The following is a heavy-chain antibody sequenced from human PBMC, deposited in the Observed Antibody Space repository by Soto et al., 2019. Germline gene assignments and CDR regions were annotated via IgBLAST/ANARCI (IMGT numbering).Heavy chain of an antibody. V-gene: IGHV4-31*03. CDR2: IYYSGST. D-gene: IGHD6-19*01. Sequence: SETLALTCTVSGGSISGGGYYWSWIRQHPGKGLEWIGYIYYSGSTYYNPSLKSRVTISVDTSKNQFSLKASDTAMYYCARTALAGTYYYYGMDVWGQGTTVTVSS. CDR3: ARTALAGTYYYYGMDV. J-gene: IGHJ6*02. CDR1: GGSISGGGYY.